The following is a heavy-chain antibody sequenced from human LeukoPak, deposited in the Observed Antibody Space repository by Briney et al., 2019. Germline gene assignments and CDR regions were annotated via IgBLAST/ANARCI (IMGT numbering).Heavy chain of an antibody. CDR2: IKQDGSEY. D-gene: IGHD6-6*01. CDR1: GFTFSTYW. J-gene: IGHJ5*01. Sequence: GGSLSLSCAASGFTFSTYWMSWVRQAPGKGLEWVANIKQDGSEYNYVDSVKGRFTISRDNAKNSLYLQMSSLRVEDTAVYYCTRDPRHFDSCGQGTLVTVSS. V-gene: IGHV3-7*01. CDR3: TRDPRHFDS.